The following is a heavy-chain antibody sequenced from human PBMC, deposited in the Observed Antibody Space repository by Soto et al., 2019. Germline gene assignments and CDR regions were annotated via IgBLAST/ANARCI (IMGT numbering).Heavy chain of an antibody. CDR2: IYYSGST. J-gene: IGHJ5*02. V-gene: IGHV4-59*01. Sequence: QVQLQESGPGLVKPSETLSLTCTVSGGSISSYYWSWIRQPPGKGLEWIGYIYYSGSTNYNPSLKSRVTISVDTSKNQFSLKLSSVTAADTAVYYCARSNSITIFGVVIIENWFDPWGQGTLVTVSS. D-gene: IGHD3-3*01. CDR1: GGSISSYY. CDR3: ARSNSITIFGVVIIENWFDP.